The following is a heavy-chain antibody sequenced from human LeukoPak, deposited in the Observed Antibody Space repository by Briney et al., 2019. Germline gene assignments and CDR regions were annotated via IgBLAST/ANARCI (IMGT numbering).Heavy chain of an antibody. D-gene: IGHD1-14*01. CDR2: INHSGST. J-gene: IGHJ5*02. CDR1: GGSFSGYY. CDR3: ARYVRNFLYNWFDP. V-gene: IGHV4-34*01. Sequence: SETLSLTCAVYGGSFSGYYWSWIRQPPGKGLEWIGEINHSGSTHYNPSLKSRVTISVDTSKNQFSLKLSSVTAADTAVYYCARYVRNFLYNWFDPWGQGTLVTVSS.